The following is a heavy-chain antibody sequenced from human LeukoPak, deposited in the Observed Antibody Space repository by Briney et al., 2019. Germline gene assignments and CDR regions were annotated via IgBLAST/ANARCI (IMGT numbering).Heavy chain of an antibody. CDR1: GYIFTDYY. D-gene: IGHD2-2*01. Sequence: ASVKVSCKASGYIFTDYYMHWVRQAPGQGLEWMGWINPSSGATNYAQKFQGRVTMTRDTSISTAYMELSRLRSDDTAMYFCARGYCTTTSCFSFDYWGQGSLVTVSS. CDR3: ARGYCTTTSCFSFDY. V-gene: IGHV1-2*02. J-gene: IGHJ4*02. CDR2: INPSSGAT.